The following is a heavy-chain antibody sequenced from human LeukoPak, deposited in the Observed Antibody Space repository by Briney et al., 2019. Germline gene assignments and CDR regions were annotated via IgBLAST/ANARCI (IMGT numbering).Heavy chain of an antibody. CDR2: MNPNSGNT. V-gene: IGHV1-8*03. J-gene: IGHJ6*03. D-gene: IGHD5-12*01. Sequence: GASVKVSCKASGYTFTSYDINWVRQATGQGLEWMGWMNPNSGNTGYAQKFQGRVTITRNTSISTAYMELSSLRSEDTAVYYCARGAYSGYDSVPYYYYYMDVWGKGTTVTVSS. CDR3: ARGAYSGYDSVPYYYYYMDV. CDR1: GYTFTSYD.